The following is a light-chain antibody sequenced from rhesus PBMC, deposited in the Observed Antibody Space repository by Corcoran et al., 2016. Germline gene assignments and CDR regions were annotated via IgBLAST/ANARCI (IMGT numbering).Light chain of an antibody. CDR1: AGAVTGSHY. V-gene: IGLV7-88*01. CDR2: DTS. J-gene: IGLJ6*01. Sequence: QAVVTQEPSLTVSPGGTVTLTCGSSAGAVTGSHYPYWFQQKPGQAPRTLIYDTSNKLSWTPARFSGSLLGGKAALTLSGSQPEDEAEYYCWLPYSCADVFGSGTKLTVL. CDR3: WLPYSCADV.